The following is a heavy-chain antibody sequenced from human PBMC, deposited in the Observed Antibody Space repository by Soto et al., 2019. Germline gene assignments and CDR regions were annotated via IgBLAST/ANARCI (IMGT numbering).Heavy chain of an antibody. CDR3: ATAADTAMVYYFDY. CDR1: GYTLTELS. D-gene: IGHD5-18*01. Sequence: ASVKVSCKVSGYTLTELSMHWVRQAPGKGLEWMGGFDPEDGETIYAQKFQGRVTMTEDTSADTAYMELSSLRSEDTAVYYCATAADTAMVYYFDYWGQGTLVTVSS. V-gene: IGHV1-24*01. J-gene: IGHJ4*02. CDR2: FDPEDGET.